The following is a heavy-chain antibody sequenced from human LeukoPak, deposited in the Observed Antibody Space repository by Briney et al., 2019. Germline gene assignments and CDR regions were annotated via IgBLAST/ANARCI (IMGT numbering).Heavy chain of an antibody. Sequence: ASVKVSCKASGYTFTGYYMHWVRQAPGQGLEWMGWINPNSGGTNSAQKFQGRVTMTRDTSISTAYMELSRLRSDDTAVYYCARERLTTVETYFDYWGQGTLVTVSS. CDR3: ARERLTTVETYFDY. J-gene: IGHJ4*02. CDR2: INPNSGGT. D-gene: IGHD4-23*01. V-gene: IGHV1-2*02. CDR1: GYTFTGYY.